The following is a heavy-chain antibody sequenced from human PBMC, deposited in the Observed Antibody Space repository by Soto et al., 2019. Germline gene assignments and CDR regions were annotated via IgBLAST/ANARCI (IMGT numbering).Heavy chain of an antibody. CDR1: GFTFSSYS. Sequence: GGSLRLSCAASGFTFSSYSMNWVRQAPGKGLEWFSYISSSSSTIYYADSVKGRFTISRDNAKNSLYLQMNSLRDEDTAVYYCARELPYNWNDGPFDYWGQGNPVTVSS. V-gene: IGHV3-48*02. CDR2: ISSSSSTI. J-gene: IGHJ4*02. CDR3: ARELPYNWNDGPFDY. D-gene: IGHD1-20*01.